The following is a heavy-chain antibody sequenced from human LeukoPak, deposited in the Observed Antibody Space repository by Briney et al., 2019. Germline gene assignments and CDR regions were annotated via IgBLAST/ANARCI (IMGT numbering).Heavy chain of an antibody. V-gene: IGHV1-69*13. Sequence: PVKVSCKASGGTFSSFAISWVRQAPGQGLEWMGGIIPIFGTANYAQKFQGRVTITADESTSTAYMELSSLRSEDTAVYYCARGVAGRYYFDYWGQGTLVTVSS. CDR1: GGTFSSFA. CDR3: ARGVAGRYYFDY. CDR2: IIPIFGTA. J-gene: IGHJ4*02. D-gene: IGHD3-10*01.